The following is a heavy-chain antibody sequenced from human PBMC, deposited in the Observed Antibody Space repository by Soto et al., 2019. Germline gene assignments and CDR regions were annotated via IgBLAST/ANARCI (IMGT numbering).Heavy chain of an antibody. CDR3: ARKHSLDYIRWGLDS. CDR2: INPKSDDT. J-gene: IGHJ4*02. D-gene: IGHD4-4*01. V-gene: IGHV1-2*02. Sequence: ASVKVSCKASGYPFSDNQIHWLRRAPGQGLEWMGRINPKSDDTNYAQKFQGRVTMTRDTSIDTAYLELTGLTSDDTATYYCARKHSLDYIRWGLDSWVQGTLVTVSS. CDR1: GYPFSDNQ.